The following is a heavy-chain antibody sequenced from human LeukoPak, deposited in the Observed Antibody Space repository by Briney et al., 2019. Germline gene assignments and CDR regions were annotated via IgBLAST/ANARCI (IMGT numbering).Heavy chain of an antibody. CDR3: AKGSNYYYYYGMDV. CDR1: GFTFSNYA. CDR2: ISGSGGST. V-gene: IGHV3-23*01. J-gene: IGHJ6*02. D-gene: IGHD1-26*01. Sequence: GGSLRLSCAASGFTFSNYAMSWVRQAPGKGLEWVSAISGSGGSTYYADSVKGRFTISRDNSKNTLYLQMNSLRAEDTAVYYCAKGSNYYYYYGMDVWGQGTTVTVSS.